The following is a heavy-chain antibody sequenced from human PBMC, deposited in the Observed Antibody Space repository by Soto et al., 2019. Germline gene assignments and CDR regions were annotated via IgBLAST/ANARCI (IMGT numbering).Heavy chain of an antibody. CDR3: ARAPASYCGGDCFSMDY. Sequence: EVQLVESGGGLVEPGGSLRLSCEASGFPFSSYAMNWVRQAPGKGLEWVSSISTSSGYIYFADSLRGRFTVSRDNAQNSLYLQMNGLTAEDTAVYYCARAPASYCGGDCFSMDYWGQGTLVIVSS. J-gene: IGHJ4*02. D-gene: IGHD2-21*02. CDR2: ISTSSGYI. CDR1: GFPFSSYA. V-gene: IGHV3-21*02.